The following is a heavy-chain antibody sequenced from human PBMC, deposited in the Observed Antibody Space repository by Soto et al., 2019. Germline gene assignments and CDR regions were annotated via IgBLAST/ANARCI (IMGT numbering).Heavy chain of an antibody. Sequence: GGSLRLSCAASGFTFSAYWMHWVRQVPGKELVCVSRIKSDGSDTHYADSVKGRFTISRDNAKNTLYLQMSSLRDEDTAIYYCARWLVGASGGPDYWGQRTPVTVSS. D-gene: IGHD1-26*01. J-gene: IGHJ4*02. V-gene: IGHV3-74*01. CDR1: GFTFSAYW. CDR3: ARWLVGASGGPDY. CDR2: IKSDGSDT.